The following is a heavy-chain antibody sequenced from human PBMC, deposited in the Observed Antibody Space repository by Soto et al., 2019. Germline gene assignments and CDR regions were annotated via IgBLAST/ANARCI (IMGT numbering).Heavy chain of an antibody. D-gene: IGHD3-3*01. Sequence: GGSLRLSCAASGFTFSTYTVTWVRQAPGKGLEWVSAISGSGGNTYYADSVKGRFTISRDNSKNTLYLQMNSLRAEDTAVYYCAKTSVETYYFDYWGQGTLVTVSS. CDR1: GFTFSTYT. V-gene: IGHV3-23*01. CDR2: ISGSGGNT. CDR3: AKTSVETYYFDY. J-gene: IGHJ4*02.